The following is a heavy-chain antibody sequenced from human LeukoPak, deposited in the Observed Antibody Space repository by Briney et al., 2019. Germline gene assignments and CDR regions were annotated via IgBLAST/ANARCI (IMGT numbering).Heavy chain of an antibody. J-gene: IGHJ4*02. D-gene: IGHD3-22*01. CDR2: IYRSGRT. Sequence: PSQTLSLSCAVSGGSISSGGYSWSWLRQPPGPGREWIGYIYRSGRTYYNPSLKSRVTISVDRSKNQSSLKLSSVTAADTAVYYCARALTSGDSSGYYYDYWGQGTLVTVSS. CDR3: ARALTSGDSSGYYYDY. V-gene: IGHV4-30-2*01. CDR1: GGSISSGGYS.